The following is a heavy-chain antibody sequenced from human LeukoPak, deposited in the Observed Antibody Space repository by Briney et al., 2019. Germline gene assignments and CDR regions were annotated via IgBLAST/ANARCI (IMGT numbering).Heavy chain of an antibody. D-gene: IGHD5/OR15-5a*01. V-gene: IGHV4-34*01. CDR2: INHSGST. Sequence: SETLSLTCAVYGGSFSGYYWSWIRQPPGKGLEWIGEINHSGSTNYNPSLKSRVTISVDTSKNQFSLKLSSVTAADTAVYYCARVGPQTQTPVYYFDYWGQGTLVTVSS. CDR1: GGSFSGYY. J-gene: IGHJ4*02. CDR3: ARVGPQTQTPVYYFDY.